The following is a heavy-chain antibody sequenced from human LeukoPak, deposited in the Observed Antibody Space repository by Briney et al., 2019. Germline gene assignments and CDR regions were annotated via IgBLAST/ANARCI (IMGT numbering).Heavy chain of an antibody. J-gene: IGHJ4*02. Sequence: GGSLRLSCAASGFTFSSYAMSWVRQAPGKGLEWVSAISGSGGSTYYADSVKGRFTISRDNSKNTLYLQMNSLRAEDTAVYYCARDCSSTSCSDYWGQGTLVTVSS. CDR3: ARDCSSTSCSDY. CDR1: GFTFSSYA. D-gene: IGHD2-2*01. CDR2: ISGSGGST. V-gene: IGHV3-23*01.